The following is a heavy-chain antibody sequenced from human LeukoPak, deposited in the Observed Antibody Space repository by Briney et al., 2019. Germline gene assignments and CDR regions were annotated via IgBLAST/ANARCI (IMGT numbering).Heavy chain of an antibody. Sequence: GASVKVSCKASGYTFTGYYIQWVRQAPGQGLEWMGWINSKSGGTNFAQKLQGRVTKTRDTSSRTAYMELSRLRSDDTAMYYCARGGKLMITMVRGALASRDGFDIWGEGTMVTVSS. D-gene: IGHD3-10*01. CDR3: ARGGKLMITMVRGALASRDGFDI. CDR2: INSKSGGT. J-gene: IGHJ3*02. CDR1: GYTFTGYY. V-gene: IGHV1-2*02.